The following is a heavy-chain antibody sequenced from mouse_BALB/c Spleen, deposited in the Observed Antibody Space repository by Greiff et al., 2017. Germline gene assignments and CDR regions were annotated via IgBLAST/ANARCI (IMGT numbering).Heavy chain of an antibody. CDR1: GFNIKDTY. CDR3: ARSGYYGSFDY. V-gene: IGHV14-3*02. Sequence: EVQLQESGAELVKPGASVKLSCTASGFNIKDTYMHWVKQRPEQGLEWIGRIDPANGNTKYDPKFQGKATITADTSSNTAYLQLSSLTSEDTAVYYCARSGYYGSFDYWGQGTTLTVSS. D-gene: IGHD1-1*01. CDR2: IDPANGNT. J-gene: IGHJ2*01.